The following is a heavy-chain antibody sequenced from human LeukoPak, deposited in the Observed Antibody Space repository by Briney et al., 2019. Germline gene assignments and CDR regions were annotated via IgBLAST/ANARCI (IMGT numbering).Heavy chain of an antibody. J-gene: IGHJ3*02. D-gene: IGHD1-1*01. CDR3: ARTTGDAFDI. V-gene: IGHV4-31*03. CDR1: GGSISSGGYY. CDR2: IYYSGST. Sequence: SETLSLTCTVSGGSISSGGYYWSWIRQHPGKGLEWIGYIYYSGSTYYNPSLKSRVTISVDTSKNQFSLKLSSVTAADTAVYYCARTTGDAFDIWGQGTMVTVSS.